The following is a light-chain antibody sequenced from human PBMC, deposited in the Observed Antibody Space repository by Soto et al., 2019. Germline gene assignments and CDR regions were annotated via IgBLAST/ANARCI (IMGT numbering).Light chain of an antibody. CDR1: SSDVGAYNY. V-gene: IGLV2-14*01. CDR3: SSYASRSTPLYV. Sequence: QSALTQPASVSGSPGQSITISCAGTSSDVGAYNYVSWYQQHPGKAPKLLIYDVSNRPSGVSNRFSGSKSGNTASLTISGLQAEDEADYYCSSYASRSTPLYVFATGAKAPS. J-gene: IGLJ1*01. CDR2: DVS.